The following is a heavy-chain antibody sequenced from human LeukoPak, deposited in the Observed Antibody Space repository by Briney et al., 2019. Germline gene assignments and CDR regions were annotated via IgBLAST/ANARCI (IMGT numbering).Heavy chain of an antibody. CDR3: TRDRRDGYNYVDY. V-gene: IGHV4-59*01. CDR1: GGSISPYY. J-gene: IGHJ4*02. CDR2: IFYSGST. Sequence: PSETLSLTCTVSGGSISPYYWSWIRQPPGKGLEWIGYIFYSGSTDYNPSLKSRVTISVDTSKNQFSLKLNSVTAADTAVYYCTRDRRDGYNYVDYWGQGTLVTVSS. D-gene: IGHD5-24*01.